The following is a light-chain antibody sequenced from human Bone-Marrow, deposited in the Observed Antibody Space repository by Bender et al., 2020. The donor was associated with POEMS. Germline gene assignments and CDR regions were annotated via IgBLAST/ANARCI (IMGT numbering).Light chain of an antibody. CDR3: CSFAGSSTFYV. CDR1: SSNVGSYNL. Sequence: QSALTQPASVSGSPGHSITISCTGTSSNVGSYNLVSWYQQYPGKAPKLMIYEGSKRPSGVSNRFSGSKSGSTASLTISGLQAEDEADYYCCSFAGSSTFYVFGTGTKVTVL. J-gene: IGLJ1*01. CDR2: EGS. V-gene: IGLV2-23*01.